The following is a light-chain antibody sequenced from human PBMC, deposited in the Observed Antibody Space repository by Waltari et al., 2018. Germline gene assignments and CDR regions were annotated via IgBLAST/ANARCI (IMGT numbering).Light chain of an antibody. CDR3: QQYGSSPRT. J-gene: IGKJ1*01. V-gene: IGKV3-20*01. Sequence: EIVLTQSPGTLSLSPGERATLSCRASQSVSNNYLAWYQQRPGQPPRHLIYEASLRATGIPDRFSGSGSGTDFTLTISRLEPADFAVYYCQQYGSSPRTFGQGTKVEIK. CDR2: EAS. CDR1: QSVSNNY.